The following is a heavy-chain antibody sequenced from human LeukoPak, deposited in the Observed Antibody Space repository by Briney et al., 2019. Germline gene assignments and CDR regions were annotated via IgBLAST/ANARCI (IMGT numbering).Heavy chain of an antibody. CDR1: GGSISSGGYY. Sequence: ASETLSLTRTVSGGSISSGGYYWSWIRQHPGKGLEWIGYIYYSGSTYYNPSLKSRVSISVDTSKNQFSLKLSSVTAADTAVYYCARGIVGATGWFDPWGQGTLVTVSS. D-gene: IGHD1-26*01. CDR2: IYYSGST. J-gene: IGHJ5*02. V-gene: IGHV4-31*03. CDR3: ARGIVGATGWFDP.